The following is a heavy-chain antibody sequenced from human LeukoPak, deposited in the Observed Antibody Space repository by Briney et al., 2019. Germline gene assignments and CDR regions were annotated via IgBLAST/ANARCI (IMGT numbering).Heavy chain of an antibody. Sequence: KPSETLSLTCTVSGGSISSSSYYWGWIRQPPGKGLEWIGSIYYSGSTYYNPSLKSRVTISVDTSKNQFSLKLSSVTAADTAVYYCARVGYSYGELPPYYYYYMDVWGKGTTVTVSS. CDR3: ARVGYSYGELPPYYYYYMDV. D-gene: IGHD5-18*01. CDR2: IYYSGST. J-gene: IGHJ6*03. CDR1: GGSISSSSYY. V-gene: IGHV4-39*07.